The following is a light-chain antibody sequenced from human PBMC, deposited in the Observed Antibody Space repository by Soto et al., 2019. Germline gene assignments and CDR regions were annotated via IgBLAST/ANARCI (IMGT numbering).Light chain of an antibody. J-gene: IGLJ2*01. CDR2: DVS. V-gene: IGLV2-14*01. Sequence: QSALTQPASVSGSPGQSITISCTGTSSDVGGYNYVSWYQQHPGKAPKLMIYDVSNRPSGVSNRFSGSKSGNTASLTISGLQAEDEADYYCRSYTSSRTLVFGGGTKLTLL. CDR1: SSDVGGYNY. CDR3: RSYTSSRTLV.